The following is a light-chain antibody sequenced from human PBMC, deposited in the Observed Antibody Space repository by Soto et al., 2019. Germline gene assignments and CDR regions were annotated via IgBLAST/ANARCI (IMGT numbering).Light chain of an antibody. Sequence: QSALTQPASVSGSLGQSITISCTGTSGDIGIYNFVSWFQQHPGKAPKLMIYEVSHRPSGVSHRFSASKSGNTASLTISGLQAEDEADYYCTSYTRSDTWLFGEGTKLTVL. V-gene: IGLV2-14*01. CDR3: TSYTRSDTWL. CDR1: SGDIGIYNF. CDR2: EVS. J-gene: IGLJ3*02.